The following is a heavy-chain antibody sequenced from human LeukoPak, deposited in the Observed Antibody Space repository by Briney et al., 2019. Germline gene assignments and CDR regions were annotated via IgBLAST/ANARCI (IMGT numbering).Heavy chain of an antibody. J-gene: IGHJ4*02. CDR3: AKDWDYYDSSGYSDY. V-gene: IGHV3-30*18. D-gene: IGHD3-22*01. CDR1: GFTFSSYG. Sequence: GGSLRLSCAASGFTFSSYGMHWVRQAPGKGLEWVAVISYDGSNKYYADSVKGRFTISRDNSKNTLYLQMNSLRAEDMAVYYCAKDWDYYDSSGYSDYWGQGTLVTVSS. CDR2: ISYDGSNK.